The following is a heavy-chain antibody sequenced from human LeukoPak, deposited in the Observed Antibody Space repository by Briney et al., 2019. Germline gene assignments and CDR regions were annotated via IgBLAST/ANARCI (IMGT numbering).Heavy chain of an antibody. D-gene: IGHD3-3*01. CDR2: INHSGST. CDR3: AGTYYDFWSGYYRAPYYFDY. J-gene: IGHJ4*02. Sequence: SETLSLTCTVSGGSISSYYWSWIRQPPGKGLEWIGEINHSGSTNYNPSLKSRVTISVDTSKNQFSLKLSSVTAADTAVYYCAGTYYDFWSGYYRAPYYFDYWGQGTLVTVSS. CDR1: GGSISSYY. V-gene: IGHV4-34*01.